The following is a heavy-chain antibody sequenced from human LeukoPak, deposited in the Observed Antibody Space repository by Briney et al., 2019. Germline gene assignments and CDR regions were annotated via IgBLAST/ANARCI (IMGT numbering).Heavy chain of an antibody. D-gene: IGHD3-10*01. CDR1: GGSISSYY. V-gene: IGHV4-59*01. CDR3: ARDLGSGSYPDAFDI. CDR2: IYNSGSA. J-gene: IGHJ3*02. Sequence: SESLSLTCTVSGGSISSYYWSWVRQPPGKGLEWIGSIYNSGSANYNCSLKSGVTISVDTPKNQFSLNLSSVTAAGAAVYYCARDLGSGSYPDAFDIWGQGTMVTVSS.